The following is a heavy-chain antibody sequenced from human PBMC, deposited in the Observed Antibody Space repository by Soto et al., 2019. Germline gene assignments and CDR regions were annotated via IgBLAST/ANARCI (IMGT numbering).Heavy chain of an antibody. CDR2: MYYTGNT. Sequence: QVQLQESGPGLVKPSETLSLTCTVSGGSISSSSYFWGWIRQPPGKGLEWIGTMYYTGNTYYNPSLMSRVTMSADTSKTQFSLRLTSVTAADTAVYYCARRGWELIDAFDIWGQGTMVTVSS. J-gene: IGHJ3*02. CDR1: GGSISSSSYF. CDR3: ARRGWELIDAFDI. D-gene: IGHD3-10*01. V-gene: IGHV4-39*01.